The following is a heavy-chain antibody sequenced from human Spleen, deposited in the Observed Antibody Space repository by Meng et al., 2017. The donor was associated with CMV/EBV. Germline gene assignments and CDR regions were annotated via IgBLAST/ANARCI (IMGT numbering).Heavy chain of an antibody. D-gene: IGHD3-3*01. CDR3: ARGTDYDFWRFDP. V-gene: IGHV3-53*01. Sequence: AASGFTVSSSCLGWVRQAPGKGLEWVSLIYSDGSTYYADSVGGRFTISRDNSKNTVYLQMNSLRAEDTAVYYCARGTDYDFWRFDPWGQGTLVTVSS. CDR1: GFTVSSSC. J-gene: IGHJ5*02. CDR2: IYSDGST.